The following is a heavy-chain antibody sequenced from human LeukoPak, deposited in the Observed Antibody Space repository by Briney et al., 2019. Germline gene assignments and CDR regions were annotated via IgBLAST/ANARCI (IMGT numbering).Heavy chain of an antibody. Sequence: GGSLRLSCAASGFTFSSYAMSWVRQAPGKGLEWVSAISGSGGSTYYADSVKGRFTISRDNSKNTLYLHMNSLRAEDTAVYYCARGGNRIDIVANHDAFDIWGQGPMATVSS. J-gene: IGHJ3*02. CDR1: GFTFSSYA. D-gene: IGHD5-12*01. CDR2: ISGSGGST. V-gene: IGHV3-23*01. CDR3: ARGGNRIDIVANHDAFDI.